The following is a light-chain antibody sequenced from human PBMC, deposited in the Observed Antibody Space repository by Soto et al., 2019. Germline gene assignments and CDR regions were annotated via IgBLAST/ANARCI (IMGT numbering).Light chain of an antibody. Sequence: DIQMTQSPSSVSASVGDRFTISCRASQDIGNFLAWYQQRTGKAPSLLITDASKLESGVPPRFNGSRSETEFTLTIRNLQPDDFATYYCQQYNSFPWTFGLGTKVDIK. J-gene: IGKJ1*01. V-gene: IGKV1-5*01. CDR3: QQYNSFPWT. CDR1: QDIGNF. CDR2: DAS.